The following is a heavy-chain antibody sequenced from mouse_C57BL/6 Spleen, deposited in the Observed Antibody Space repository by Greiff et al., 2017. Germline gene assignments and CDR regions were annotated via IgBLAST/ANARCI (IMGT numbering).Heavy chain of an antibody. J-gene: IGHJ3*01. CDR2: IDPSDSYT. V-gene: IGHV1-69*01. CDR1: GYTFTSYW. Sequence: QVQLQQPGAELVMPGASVKLSCKASGYTFTSYWMHWVKQRPGQGLEWIGEIDPSDSYTNYNQKFKGKSTLTVDKSSSTAYMQLSSLTSEDSAVYYCARDELGWFAYWGQGTLVTVSA. D-gene: IGHD4-1*01. CDR3: ARDELGWFAY.